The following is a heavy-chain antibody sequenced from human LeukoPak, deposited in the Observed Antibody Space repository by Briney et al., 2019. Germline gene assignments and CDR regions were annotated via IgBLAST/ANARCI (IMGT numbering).Heavy chain of an antibody. CDR2: IYSGGST. CDR3: ANSLSTGLSYDSSGEIDY. D-gene: IGHD3-22*01. J-gene: IGHJ4*02. CDR1: GFTVSSNY. Sequence: GGSLRLSCAASGFTVSSNYMSWVRQAPGKGLEWVSVIYSGGSTYYADSVKGRFTISRDNSKNTLYLQMNSLRAEDTAVYYCANSLSTGLSYDSSGEIDYWGQGTLVTVSS. V-gene: IGHV3-53*01.